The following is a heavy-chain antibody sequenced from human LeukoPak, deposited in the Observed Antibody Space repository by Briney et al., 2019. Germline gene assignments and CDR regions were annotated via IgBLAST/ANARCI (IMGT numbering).Heavy chain of an antibody. CDR1: GFTFSSYS. Sequence: GGTLRLSCAASGFTFSSYSMNWVRQAPGKGLEWVSYISSSSSTIYYADSVKGRFTISRDNAKNLLYLQMNSLRAEDTAVYCCASTGGYGSGTYDYYYFGMDVWGQGTTVTVSS. CDR2: ISSSSSTI. J-gene: IGHJ6*02. V-gene: IGHV3-48*04. D-gene: IGHD3-10*01. CDR3: ASTGGYGSGTYDYYYFGMDV.